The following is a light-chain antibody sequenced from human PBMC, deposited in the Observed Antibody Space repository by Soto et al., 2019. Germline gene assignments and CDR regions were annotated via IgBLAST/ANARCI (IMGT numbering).Light chain of an antibody. Sequence: EIVLTQSPGTLSLSPGERATLSCRASQGVSSSYLAWYQQKPGQAPRLLIYGASGRATGIPDRFSGSGSGTDFTLTISRVEPADFAVYHFKQYCSSQYTFGQGTNLEIK. V-gene: IGKV3-20*01. CDR1: QGVSSSY. J-gene: IGKJ2*01. CDR2: GAS. CDR3: KQYCSSQYT.